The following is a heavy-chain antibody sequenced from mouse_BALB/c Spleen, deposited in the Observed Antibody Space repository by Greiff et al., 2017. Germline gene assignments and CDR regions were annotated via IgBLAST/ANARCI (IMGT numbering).Heavy chain of an antibody. V-gene: IGHV1-80*01. CDR2: IYPGDGDT. Sequence: QVQLQQSGAELVRPGSSVKISCKASGYAFSSYWMNWVKQRPGQGLEWIGQIYPGDGDTNYNGKFKGKATLTADKSSSTAYMQLSSLTSEDSEVYFCARRRGSSYSWYFDVWGAGTTVTVSS. CDR3: ARRRGSSYSWYFDV. D-gene: IGHD1-1*01. J-gene: IGHJ1*01. CDR1: GYAFSSYW.